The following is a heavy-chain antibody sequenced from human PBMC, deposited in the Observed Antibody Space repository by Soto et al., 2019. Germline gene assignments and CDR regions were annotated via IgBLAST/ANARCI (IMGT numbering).Heavy chain of an antibody. CDR1: GYTFTSYA. J-gene: IGHJ5*02. CDR2: INAGNGNT. V-gene: IGHV1-3*01. D-gene: IGHD3-10*01. CDR3: ARADRIRGNWFDP. Sequence: QVQLVQSGAEVKKPGASVKVSCKASGYTFTSYAMHWVRQAPGQRPEWMGWINAGNGNTKYSQKFQGRVTITRDTSASTAYMELSSLRSEDTAVYYCARADRIRGNWFDPWCQGTLVTVSS.